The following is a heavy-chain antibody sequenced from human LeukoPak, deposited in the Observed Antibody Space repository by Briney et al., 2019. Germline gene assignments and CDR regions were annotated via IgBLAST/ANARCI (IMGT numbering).Heavy chain of an antibody. V-gene: IGHV3-23*01. CDR1: GFTFTNYA. Sequence: GGSLRLSCAASGFTFTNYAMSWVRQAPGKGLEWVSAISGSAGSTYHADSVKGRFTISRDNSKNTLYLQMNSLRAEDTAVYYCARDGSYYEIDYWGQGTLVTVSS. CDR2: ISGSAGST. CDR3: ARDGSYYEIDY. J-gene: IGHJ4*02. D-gene: IGHD1-26*01.